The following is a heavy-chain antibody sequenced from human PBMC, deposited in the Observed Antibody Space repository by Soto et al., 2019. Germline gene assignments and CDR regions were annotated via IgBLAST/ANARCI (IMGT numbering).Heavy chain of an antibody. CDR1: GGTFSSYA. J-gene: IGHJ6*02. CDR2: IIPIFGTA. Sequence: ASVKVSCKASGGTFSSYAISWVRQAPGQGLEWMGGIIPIFGTANYAQKFQGRVTITADKSTSTAYMELSSLRSEDTAVYYCARDRATMVRGVNLYYYYYGMDVWGQGTRVTVSS. CDR3: ARDRATMVRGVNLYYYYYGMDV. D-gene: IGHD3-10*01. V-gene: IGHV1-69*06.